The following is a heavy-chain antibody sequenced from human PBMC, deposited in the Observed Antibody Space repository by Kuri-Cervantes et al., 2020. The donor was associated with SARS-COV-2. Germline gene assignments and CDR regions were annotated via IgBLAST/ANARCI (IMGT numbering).Heavy chain of an antibody. V-gene: IGHV4-34*01. D-gene: IGHD2-15*01. J-gene: IGHJ4*02. Sequence: ESLKISCDVYGGSFSGYFWGWIRQSPGKGLEWIGETIERGSTNYNPSLKSRVTISADTSKRQLHLEITSMTAADTAVYFCARGRKQYCSSGACNSAGNFEYWGQGALVTVSS. CDR1: GGSFSGYF. CDR2: TIERGST. CDR3: ARGRKQYCSSGACNSAGNFEY.